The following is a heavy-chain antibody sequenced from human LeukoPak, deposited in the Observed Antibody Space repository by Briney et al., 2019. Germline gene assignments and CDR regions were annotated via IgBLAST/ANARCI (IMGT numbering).Heavy chain of an antibody. D-gene: IGHD5-24*01. J-gene: IGHJ6*02. CDR3: ARDRAVKARIGGMDV. CDR2: INSDGSST. Sequence: GGSLRLSCEDSGFTFSTHWMHWVRHAPGKGLVGVSRINSDGSSTAYADSVKGRFTISSDNAKNSLYLQMNSLRVEDTGIYYCARDRAVKARIGGMDVWGQGTTVIVSS. V-gene: IGHV3-74*01. CDR1: GFTFSTHW.